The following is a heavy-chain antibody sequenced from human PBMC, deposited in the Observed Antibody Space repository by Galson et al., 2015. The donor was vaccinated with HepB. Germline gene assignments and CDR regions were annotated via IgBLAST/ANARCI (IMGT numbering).Heavy chain of an antibody. J-gene: IGHJ5*02. CDR3: ARGALVAVVGGTQNNWFGP. CDR2: INPNGGDT. V-gene: IGHV1-2*06. D-gene: IGHD2-15*01. Sequence: SVKVSCKASGYSFTDYYIHWVRQAPGQGLEWMGRINPNGGDTNYAQKFQGRVSMTTDTPTTTAFMELRSLRSDDTAVYYCARGALVAVVGGTQNNWFGPWGQGTLVTVSS. CDR1: GYSFTDYY.